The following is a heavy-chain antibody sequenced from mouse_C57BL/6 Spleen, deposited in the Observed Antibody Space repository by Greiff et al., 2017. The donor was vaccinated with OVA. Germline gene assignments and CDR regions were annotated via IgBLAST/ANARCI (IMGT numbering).Heavy chain of an antibody. CDR1: GYAFTNYL. CDR2: INPGSGGT. Sequence: QVQLKQSGAELVRPGTSVKVSCKASGYAFTNYLIEWVKQRPGQGLEWIGVINPGSGGTNYNEKFKGKATLTADKSSSTAYMQLSSLTSEDSAVYFCARSGYGSSYENFFAYWGQGTLVTVSA. V-gene: IGHV1-54*01. CDR3: ARSGYGSSYENFFAY. J-gene: IGHJ3*01. D-gene: IGHD1-1*01.